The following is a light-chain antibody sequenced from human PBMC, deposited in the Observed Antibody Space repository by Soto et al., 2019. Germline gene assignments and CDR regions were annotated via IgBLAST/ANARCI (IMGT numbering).Light chain of an antibody. V-gene: IGLV1-44*01. CDR1: SSNIGSNI. J-gene: IGLJ2*01. Sequence: QSVLTQPPSASGTPGQRVTISCSGSSSNIGSNIVNWYQQLPGTAPKLLIYSNNRRPSGVPDRFSGSKSGTSASLAISGLQSEDEADYYCAAWDDSLNDVVFGGGTKVTVL. CDR2: SNN. CDR3: AAWDDSLNDVV.